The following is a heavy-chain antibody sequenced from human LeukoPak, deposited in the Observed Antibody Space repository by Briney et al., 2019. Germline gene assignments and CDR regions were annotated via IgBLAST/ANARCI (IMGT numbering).Heavy chain of an antibody. J-gene: IGHJ3*02. V-gene: IGHV3-48*02. D-gene: IGHD3-22*01. CDR2: ISSSSSTI. Sequence: GGSLRLSCAASGFTFSSYSMNWVRQAPGKGLEWVSYISSSSSTIYYADSVKGRFTISRDNAKNSLYLQMNSLRDEDTAVYYCARDLSRRNYYDSSGYYYDALDIWGQGTMVTVSS. CDR3: ARDLSRRNYYDSSGYYYDALDI. CDR1: GFTFSSYS.